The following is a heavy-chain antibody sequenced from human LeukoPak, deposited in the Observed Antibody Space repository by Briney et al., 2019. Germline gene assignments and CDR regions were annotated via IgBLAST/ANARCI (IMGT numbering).Heavy chain of an antibody. CDR3: ASIATVTTKGVDAFDI. CDR2: IFYSGST. Sequence: SETLSLICTVSGGSISTSSYYWGWVRQPPGKGLEWIGNIFYSGSTYYSPSLKSRVTISLDTSKNQFSLKLSSVTAADTAVYYCASIATVTTKGVDAFDIWGQGTMVTVSS. J-gene: IGHJ3*02. D-gene: IGHD4-17*01. V-gene: IGHV4-39*07. CDR1: GGSISTSSYY.